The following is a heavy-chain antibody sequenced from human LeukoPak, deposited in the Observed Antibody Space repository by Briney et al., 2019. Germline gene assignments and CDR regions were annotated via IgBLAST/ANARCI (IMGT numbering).Heavy chain of an antibody. CDR2: ISSVVDKT. Sequence: GGSLRLSCAASGFTFSNYGMNCVRQAQGKGPEWVSSISSVVDKTYHADSVKGRFTISRDNSKNTLYLQMNGLRAEDTAVYYCAKGTVRFLEWSQRGYFDYWGQGILVTVSS. CDR3: AKGTVRFLEWSQRGYFDY. D-gene: IGHD3-3*01. J-gene: IGHJ4*02. CDR1: GFTFSNYG. V-gene: IGHV3-23*01.